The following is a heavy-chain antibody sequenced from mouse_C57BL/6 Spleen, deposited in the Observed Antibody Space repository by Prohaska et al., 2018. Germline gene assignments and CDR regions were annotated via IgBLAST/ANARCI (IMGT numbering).Heavy chain of an antibody. CDR2: ISEGGSDT. CDR1: GFTFSSYA. J-gene: IGHJ3*01. CDR3: ARDRYRFAY. V-gene: IGHV5-4*01. Sequence: EVQLVESGGGLVKPGGSPKLSCAASGFTFSSYAMSWVRQTPEKRLEWVATISEGGSDTYNPDNVKGRFTISRNNAKNNLYLQMSHLKSEDTAMYYCARDRYRFAYWGQVTLVTVSA.